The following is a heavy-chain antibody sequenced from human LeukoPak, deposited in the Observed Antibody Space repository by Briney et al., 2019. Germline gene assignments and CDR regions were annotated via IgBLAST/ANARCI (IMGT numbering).Heavy chain of an antibody. D-gene: IGHD3-3*01. CDR1: GFTVSSNY. CDR2: IYSGGST. Sequence: GGSLRLSCAASGFTVSSNYMSWVRQAPGKGLEWVSVIYSGGSTYYADSVKGRFTISRDNSKNTLYLQMNSLRAEDTAVYYCAKEGHTRSYYYYYMDVWGKGTTVTVSS. J-gene: IGHJ6*03. CDR3: AKEGHTRSYYYYYMDV. V-gene: IGHV3-53*01.